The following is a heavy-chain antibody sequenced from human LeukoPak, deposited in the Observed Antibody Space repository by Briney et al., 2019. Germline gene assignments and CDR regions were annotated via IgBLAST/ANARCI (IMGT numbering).Heavy chain of an antibody. V-gene: IGHV3-21*01. J-gene: IGHJ5*02. CDR1: GFTFSSYS. CDR3: ARDPTSVQLVLFLRNWFDP. CDR2: ISSSSSYI. Sequence: GGSLRLSCAASGFTFSSYSMNWVRQAPGKGLEWVSSISSSSSYIYYADSVKGRFTISRDNAKNSLYLQMNSLRAEDTAVYYCARDPTSVQLVLFLRNWFDPWGQGTLVTVSS. D-gene: IGHD6-6*01.